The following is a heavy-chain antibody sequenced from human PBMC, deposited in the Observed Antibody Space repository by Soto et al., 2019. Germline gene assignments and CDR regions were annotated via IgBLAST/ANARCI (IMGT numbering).Heavy chain of an antibody. CDR1: GYSFSSYW. D-gene: IGHD6-19*01. CDR3: VRRDNCGWYNFDY. CDR2: IYPGDSEI. Sequence: PGESLKISCKASGYSFSSYWIGWVRQMPGKGLEWMGIIYPGDSEIRFSPSFQGQVTLSAHKSTSTAYLQWNSLKAADTAIYYCVRRDNCGWYNFDYWAQGIPVTVSS. J-gene: IGHJ4*02. V-gene: IGHV5-51*01.